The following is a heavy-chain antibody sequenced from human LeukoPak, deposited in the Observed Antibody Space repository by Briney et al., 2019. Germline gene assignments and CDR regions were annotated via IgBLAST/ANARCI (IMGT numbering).Heavy chain of an antibody. CDR3: ARVPLTDDAFDI. V-gene: IGHV3-7*01. J-gene: IGHJ3*02. CDR2: IKQDGSEK. Sequence: GGSLRLSCAASGFTFSDYYMSWVRQAPGKGLGWVANIKQDGSEKYYVDSVKGRFTISRDNAKNSLYLQMNSLRAEDTAVYYCARVPLTDDAFDIWGQGTMVTVSS. CDR1: GFTFSDYY. D-gene: IGHD4/OR15-4a*01.